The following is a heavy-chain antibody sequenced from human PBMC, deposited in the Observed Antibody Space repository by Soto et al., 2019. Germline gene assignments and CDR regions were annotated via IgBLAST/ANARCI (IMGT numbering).Heavy chain of an antibody. J-gene: IGHJ6*02. V-gene: IGHV1-69*13. CDR1: GGTFSSYA. CDR3: AGVKTGKGLYYYGMDV. Sequence: GASVKVSCKASGGTFSSYAISWVRQAPGQGLEWMGGIIPIFGTANYAQKFQGRVTITADESTSTAYMELSSLRSEDTAVYYCAGVKTGKGLYYYGMDVWGQGTTVTVSS. D-gene: IGHD1-1*01. CDR2: IIPIFGTA.